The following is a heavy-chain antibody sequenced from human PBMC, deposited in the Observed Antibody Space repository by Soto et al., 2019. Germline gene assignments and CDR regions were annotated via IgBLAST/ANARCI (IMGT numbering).Heavy chain of an antibody. V-gene: IGHV4-4*02. D-gene: IGHD3-3*01. J-gene: IGHJ4*02. CDR1: GGSISSSNW. CDR2: IFHNGGT. Sequence: QVQLQESGPGLVKPSGTLSLTCAVSGGSISSSNWWSWVRQSPGKGLEWIGEIFHNGGTNYNPSLKSRLTISLDKSKNQFSLKLSSVTAADTAVYYCARDRGWPITRDNDCWGQGTLVTVSS. CDR3: ARDRGWPITRDNDC.